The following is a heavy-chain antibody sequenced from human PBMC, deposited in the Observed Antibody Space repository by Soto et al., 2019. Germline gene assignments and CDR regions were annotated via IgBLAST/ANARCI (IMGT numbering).Heavy chain of an antibody. CDR1: GGSFSGYY. CDR2: INHSGST. D-gene: IGHD3-3*01. CDR3: ARGVRGYDFWSGYYRGYYYYYMDV. Sequence: ASETLSLTCAVYGGSFSGYYWSWIRQPPGKGLEWIGEINHSGSTNYNPSLKSRVTISVDTSKNQFSLKLSSVTAADTAVYYCARGVRGYDFWSGYYRGYYYYYMDVWGKGTTVTVSS. J-gene: IGHJ6*03. V-gene: IGHV4-34*01.